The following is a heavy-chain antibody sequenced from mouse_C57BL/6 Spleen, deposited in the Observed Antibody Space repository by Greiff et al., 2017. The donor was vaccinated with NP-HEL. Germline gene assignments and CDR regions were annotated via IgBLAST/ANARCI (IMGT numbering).Heavy chain of an antibody. J-gene: IGHJ1*03. V-gene: IGHV1-82*01. CDR3: ANIPSYDSYWYFDV. D-gene: IGHD2-4*01. CDR2: IYPGDGDT. Sequence: VQLQQSGPELVKPGASVKISCKASGYAFSSSWMNWVKQRPGKGLEWIGRIYPGDGDTNYNGKFKGKATLTADKSSSTAYMQLSSLTSEDSAVYFCANIPSYDSYWYFDVWGTGTTVTVSS. CDR1: GYAFSSSW.